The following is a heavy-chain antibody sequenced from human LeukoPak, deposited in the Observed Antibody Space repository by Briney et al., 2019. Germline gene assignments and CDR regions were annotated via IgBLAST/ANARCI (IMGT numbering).Heavy chain of an antibody. J-gene: IGHJ4*02. CDR1: GFTFSSYA. V-gene: IGHV3-23*01. D-gene: IGHD1-26*01. Sequence: GGSLRLSCAASGFTFSSYAMSWVRQAPGKGLEWVSAISGSGGSTYYADSVKGRFTISRDNSKNTLYLQMNSLRAEDTAVYCCAEGVIVGATTSDYWGQGTLVTVSS. CDR2: ISGSGGST. CDR3: AEGVIVGATTSDY.